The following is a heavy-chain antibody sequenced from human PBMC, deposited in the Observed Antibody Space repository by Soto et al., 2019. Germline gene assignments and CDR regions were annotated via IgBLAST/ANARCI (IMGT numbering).Heavy chain of an antibody. Sequence: ASVKVSKRVSGYTFTTYYIHWLRQAPGQGLEWMGFINPSGGSTSYAQKFQGRVTMTRDTSTSTVYMELSSLRSEDTAVYYCARNVNSGFDYWGQGTLVTVSS. V-gene: IGHV1-46*01. J-gene: IGHJ4*02. CDR1: GYTFTTYY. D-gene: IGHD1-20*01. CDR2: INPSGGST. CDR3: ARNVNSGFDY.